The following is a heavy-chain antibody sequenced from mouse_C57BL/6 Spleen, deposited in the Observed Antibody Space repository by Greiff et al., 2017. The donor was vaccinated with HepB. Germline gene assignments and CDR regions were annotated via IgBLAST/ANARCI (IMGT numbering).Heavy chain of an antibody. CDR1: GYTFTSYW. Sequence: QVQLQQPGAELVRPGTSVKLSCKASGYTFTSYWMHWVKQRPGQGLEWIGVIDPSDSYTNYNQKFKGKATLTVDTSSSTAYMQLSSLTSEDSAVYYCARGDSSGYFDYWGRGTTLTVSS. V-gene: IGHV1-59*01. CDR3: ARGDSSGYFDY. J-gene: IGHJ2*01. CDR2: IDPSDSYT. D-gene: IGHD3-2*02.